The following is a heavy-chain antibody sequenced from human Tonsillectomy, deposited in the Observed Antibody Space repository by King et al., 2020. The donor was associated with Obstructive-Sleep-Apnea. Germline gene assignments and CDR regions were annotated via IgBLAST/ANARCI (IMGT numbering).Heavy chain of an antibody. CDR1: GFTFSSYA. Sequence: VQLVESGGGLVQPGGSLRLSCAASGFTFSSYAMSWVRQAPGKGLEWVSAISGSGGSTYYADSVKGRFTISRDNSKNTLYLQMNSLRAEDTAVYYCAKPGIAAAAIYYYYGMDVWGQGTTVTVSS. J-gene: IGHJ6*02. CDR2: ISGSGGST. D-gene: IGHD6-13*01. CDR3: AKPGIAAAAIYYYYGMDV. V-gene: IGHV3-23*04.